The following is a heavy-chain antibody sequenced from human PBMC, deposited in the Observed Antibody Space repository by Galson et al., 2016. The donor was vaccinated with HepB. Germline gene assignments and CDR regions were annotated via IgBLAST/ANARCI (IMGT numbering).Heavy chain of an antibody. CDR1: GDSISSAGYS. J-gene: IGHJ5*02. V-gene: IGHV4-30-2*01. Sequence: PLSLTCGVSGDSISSAGYSWTWIRQPPGKGLEWMGNIHHSGRTYHNPSLKSRVTLSLDRSNNQFSLKLSPVTAADTAVYFCARGGGEDCASSNCYRVLDPWGQGTLVTVSS. CDR2: IHHSGRT. CDR3: ARGGGEDCASSNCYRVLDP. D-gene: IGHD2-2*01.